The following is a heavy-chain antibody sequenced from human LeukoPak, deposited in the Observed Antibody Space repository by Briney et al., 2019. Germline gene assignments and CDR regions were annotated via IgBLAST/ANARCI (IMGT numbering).Heavy chain of an antibody. Sequence: SETLSLTCAVYGGSFSGYHWSWIRQPPGKGLEWIGEINHSGSTNYNPSLKSRVTISVDTSKNQFSLKLSSVTAADTAVYYCARAQGGNPTYYYMDVWGKGTTVTVSS. D-gene: IGHD3-16*01. CDR1: GGSFSGYH. CDR3: ARAQGGNPTYYYMDV. V-gene: IGHV4-34*01. J-gene: IGHJ6*03. CDR2: INHSGST.